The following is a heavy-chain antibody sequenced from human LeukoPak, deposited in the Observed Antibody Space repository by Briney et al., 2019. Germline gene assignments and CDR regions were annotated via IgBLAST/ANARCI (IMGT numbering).Heavy chain of an antibody. V-gene: IGHV3-48*01. CDR3: ARYSGYYSGWDFDY. J-gene: IGHJ4*02. Sequence: PGGSLRLSCAASGFTFSTYSMNWVRQAPGKGLEWVSYISSVGDTIYYADSVKGRFTISRDNAKNSLYLQMNSLRAEDTAVYYCARYSGYYSGWDFDYWGQGTLVTVSS. D-gene: IGHD6-19*01. CDR2: ISSVGDTI. CDR1: GFTFSTYS.